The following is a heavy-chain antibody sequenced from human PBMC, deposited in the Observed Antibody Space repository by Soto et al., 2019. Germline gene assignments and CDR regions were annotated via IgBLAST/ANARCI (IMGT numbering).Heavy chain of an antibody. V-gene: IGHV1-69*13. CDR2: IIPIFGTA. CDR3: ARGTGYSSGADY. Sequence: ASVKVSCKASGGTFSSYAISWVRQAPGQGLEWMGGIIPIFGTANYAQKFQGRVTITADEFTSTAYMELSSLRSEDTAVYYCARGTGYSSGADYWGQGTLVTVSS. CDR1: GGTFSSYA. J-gene: IGHJ4*02. D-gene: IGHD6-19*01.